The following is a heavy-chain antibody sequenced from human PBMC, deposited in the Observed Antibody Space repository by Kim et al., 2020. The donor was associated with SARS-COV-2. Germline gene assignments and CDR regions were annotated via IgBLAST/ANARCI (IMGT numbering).Heavy chain of an antibody. V-gene: IGHV3-33*01. CDR1: GFTFSSYG. Sequence: GGSLRLSCAASGFTFSSYGMHWVRQAPGKGLEWVAVIWYDGSNKYYADSVKGRFTISRDNSKNTLYLQMNSLRAEDTAVYYCARDHRGRGVYPLDYWGQGTLVTVSS. D-gene: IGHD3-10*01. J-gene: IGHJ4*02. CDR3: ARDHRGRGVYPLDY. CDR2: IWYDGSNK.